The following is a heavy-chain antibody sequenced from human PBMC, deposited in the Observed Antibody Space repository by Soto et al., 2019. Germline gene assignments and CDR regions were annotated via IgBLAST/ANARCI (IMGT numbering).Heavy chain of an antibody. CDR3: ARAGYGSSTSCLKKDLDY. V-gene: IGHV1-69*06. CDR2: IIPIFGTA. J-gene: IGHJ4*02. CDR1: GGTFSSYA. Sequence: QVQLVQSGAEVKKPGSSVKVSCKASGGTFSSYAISWVRQAPGQGLEWMGGIIPIFGTANYAQKFQGRVTITGDKATGTAYMELGSRRSEDTAVYYCARAGYGSSTSCLKKDLDYGGQGTRVTVSS. D-gene: IGHD2-2*01.